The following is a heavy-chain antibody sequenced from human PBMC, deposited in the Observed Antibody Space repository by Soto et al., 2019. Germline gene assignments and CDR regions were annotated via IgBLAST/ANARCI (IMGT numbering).Heavy chain of an antibody. CDR2: IYPGDSDT. V-gene: IGHV5-51*01. D-gene: IGHD2-21*02. CDR3: ARSYCGGDCRFDY. CDR1: GYSLSSFW. J-gene: IGHJ4*02. Sequence: GEPLKISCKGSGYSLSSFWLAWVRQMPGKGLEWMGIIYPGDSDTRYSPSFQGQVTISADKSINTAYLQWSSLKASDTAMYFCARSYCGGDCRFDYWGQGTLVTVSS.